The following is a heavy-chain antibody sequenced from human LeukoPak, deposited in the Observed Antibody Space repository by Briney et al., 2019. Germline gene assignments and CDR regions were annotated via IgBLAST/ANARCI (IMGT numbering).Heavy chain of an antibody. CDR3: ARAGKTYYYDSSGYFIGAPVY. CDR1: GGSISSGGYY. J-gene: IGHJ4*02. CDR2: IYYSGST. D-gene: IGHD3-22*01. V-gene: IGHV4-31*03. Sequence: SQTLSLTCTVSGGSISSGGYYWSWIRQHPGKGLEWIGYIYYSGSTYYNPSLKSRVTISVDTSKNQFSLKLSSVTAADTAVYYCARAGKTYYYDSSGYFIGAPVYWGQGTPVTVSS.